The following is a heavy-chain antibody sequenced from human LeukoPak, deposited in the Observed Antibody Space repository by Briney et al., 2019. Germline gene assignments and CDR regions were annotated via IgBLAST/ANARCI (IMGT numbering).Heavy chain of an antibody. J-gene: IGHJ4*02. CDR3: GRGQWLVF. V-gene: IGHV3-7*01. Sequence: GGSLRLSCVGSGFKFNGYWMSWVRQAPGKGPEWVANIKQDGSEKYYVDSVKGRFTISRDNAKNLVYLEMNSLRAEDTAVYYCGRGQWLVFRGQGTLVTVSS. CDR1: GFKFNGYW. D-gene: IGHD6-19*01. CDR2: IKQDGSEK.